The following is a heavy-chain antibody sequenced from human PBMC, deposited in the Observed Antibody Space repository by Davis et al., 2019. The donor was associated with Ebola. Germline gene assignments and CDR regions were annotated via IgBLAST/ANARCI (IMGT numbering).Heavy chain of an antibody. CDR2: IYYSGST. Sequence: GSLRLSCTVSGGSISSSSYYWGWIRQPPEKGLEWIGSIYYSGSTYYNPSLKSRVTISVDTSKNQFSLKLSSVTAADTAVYYCARQGRNYYYYGMDVWGKGTTVTVSS. V-gene: IGHV4-39*01. CDR1: GGSISSSSYY. CDR3: ARQGRNYYYYGMDV. J-gene: IGHJ6*04.